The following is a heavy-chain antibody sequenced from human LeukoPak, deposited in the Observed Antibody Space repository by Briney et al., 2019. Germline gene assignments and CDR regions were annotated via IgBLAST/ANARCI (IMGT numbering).Heavy chain of an antibody. CDR2: IIPIFGTA. Sequence: SVKVSCKASGGTFSSYAISWVRQAPGQGLEWMGGIIPIFGTANYAQKFQGRVTITADESTSTAYMELSSLRSEDTAVYYCATQAGSSPGVIDYWGQGTLVTVSS. V-gene: IGHV1-69*13. CDR1: GGTFSSYA. D-gene: IGHD1-26*01. CDR3: ATQAGSSPGVIDY. J-gene: IGHJ4*02.